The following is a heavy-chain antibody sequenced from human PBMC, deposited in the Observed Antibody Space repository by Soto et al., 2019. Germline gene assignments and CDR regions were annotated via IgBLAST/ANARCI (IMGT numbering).Heavy chain of an antibody. CDR2: ISYDGSNK. V-gene: IGHV3-30*18. D-gene: IGHD2-2*01. CDR3: AKEGCSSTSCLDPQGFDY. Sequence: GGSLRLSCAASGFTFSSYGMHWVRQAPGKGLEWMAVISYDGSNKYYADSVKGRFTISRDNSKNTLYLQMNSLRAEDTAVYYCAKEGCSSTSCLDPQGFDYWGQGTLVTVSS. CDR1: GFTFSSYG. J-gene: IGHJ4*02.